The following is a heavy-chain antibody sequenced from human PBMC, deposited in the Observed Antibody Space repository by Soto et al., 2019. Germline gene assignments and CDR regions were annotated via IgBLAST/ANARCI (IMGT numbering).Heavy chain of an antibody. CDR1: GFTFSSYS. D-gene: IGHD5-12*01. J-gene: IGHJ4*02. V-gene: IGHV3-21*01. CDR3: ARAQSGYAEG. CDR2: ISSSSSYI. Sequence: GGSLRLSCAASGFTFSSYSMNWVRQAPGKGLEWVSSISSSSSYIYYAGSVKGRFTISRDNAKNSLYLQMNSLRAEDTAVYYCARAQSGYAEGWGQGTLVTVSS.